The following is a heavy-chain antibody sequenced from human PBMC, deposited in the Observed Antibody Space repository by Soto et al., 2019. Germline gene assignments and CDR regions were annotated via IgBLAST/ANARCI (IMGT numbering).Heavy chain of an antibody. Sequence: QVQLVQSGAEVKKPGSSVKVSCKASGGTFSSYAISWVRQAPGQGLEWMGGIIPIFGTANYAQKFQGRVTVTADESTSTAYMELSSLRSEDTAVYYCARDDSQWELLGFWFDPWGQGTLVTVSS. CDR1: GGTFSSYA. CDR2: IIPIFGTA. J-gene: IGHJ5*02. CDR3: ARDDSQWELLGFWFDP. V-gene: IGHV1-69*01. D-gene: IGHD1-26*01.